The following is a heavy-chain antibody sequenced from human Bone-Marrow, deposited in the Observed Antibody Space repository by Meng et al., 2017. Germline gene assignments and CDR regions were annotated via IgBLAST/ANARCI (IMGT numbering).Heavy chain of an antibody. CDR1: GFTFSSYA. J-gene: IGHJ4*02. V-gene: IGHV3-30*01. CDR2: ISYDGSNK. D-gene: IGHD1-26*01. Sequence: VQLVESGGGLVKPGGSLRLSCAASGFTFSSYAMHWVRQAPGKGLEWVAVISYDGSNKYYADSVKGRFTISRDNSKNTLYLQMNSLRAEDTAVYYCARDREVGEFDYWGQGTLVTVSS. CDR3: ARDREVGEFDY.